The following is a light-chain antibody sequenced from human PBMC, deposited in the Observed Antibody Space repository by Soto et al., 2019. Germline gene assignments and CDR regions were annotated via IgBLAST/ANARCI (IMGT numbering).Light chain of an antibody. CDR3: QQRSNWPWM. V-gene: IGKV3-11*01. Sequence: EIVLTQSPATLYSSPGEEATLSCGASQSVSSLLAWYQQKPGQAPRLLIYAASNRATYMPARFSGSGSGTDFILTISRLEPQDFAVYYCQQRSNWPWMFGQGTKVE. CDR1: QSVSSL. CDR2: AAS. J-gene: IGKJ1*01.